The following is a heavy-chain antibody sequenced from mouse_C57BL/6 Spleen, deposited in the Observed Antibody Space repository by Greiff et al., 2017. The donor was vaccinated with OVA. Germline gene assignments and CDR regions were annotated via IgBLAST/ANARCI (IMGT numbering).Heavy chain of an antibody. D-gene: IGHD1-1*01. CDR3: ARGTTGSSLGYFDY. CDR2: IYPGGGYT. CDR1: GYTFTNYW. J-gene: IGHJ2*01. V-gene: IGHV1-63*01. Sequence: QVQLKESGAELVRPGTSVKMSCKASGYTFTNYWIGWAKQRPGHGLEWIGDIYPGGGYTNYNEKFKGKATLTADKSSSTAYMQFSSLTSEDSAIYYCARGTTGSSLGYFDYWGQGTTLTVSS.